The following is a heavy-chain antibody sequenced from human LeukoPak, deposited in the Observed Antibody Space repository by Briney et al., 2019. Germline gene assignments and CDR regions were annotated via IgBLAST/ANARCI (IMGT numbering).Heavy chain of an antibody. J-gene: IGHJ6*02. CDR3: AKGIRYCRGGSCYSFHYYGMDV. Sequence: PGGSLRLSCAASGFTFSSYAMSWVRQAPGKGLEWVSAVSGSGDSTYNADSVKGRFTIPRDNSKNALYLQMNSLRAEDTAVYYCAKGIRYCRGGSCYSFHYYGMDVWGQGTTVTVSS. CDR1: GFTFSSYA. CDR2: VSGSGDST. V-gene: IGHV3-23*01. D-gene: IGHD2-15*01.